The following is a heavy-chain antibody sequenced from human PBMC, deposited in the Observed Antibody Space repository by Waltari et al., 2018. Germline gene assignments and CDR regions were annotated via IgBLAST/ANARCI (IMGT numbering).Heavy chain of an antibody. CDR3: ASATVTHDY. V-gene: IGHV3-21*01. J-gene: IGHJ4*02. CDR1: GFTFSSYS. Sequence: EVQLVESGGGLVKPGGSLRLSCAASGFTFSSYSMNWVRQGPGKGLEWVSSISSSSSYIDYADSVKGRFTISRDNAKNSLYLQMNSLRAEDTAVYYCASATVTHDYWGQGTLVTVSS. D-gene: IGHD4-17*01. CDR2: ISSSSSYI.